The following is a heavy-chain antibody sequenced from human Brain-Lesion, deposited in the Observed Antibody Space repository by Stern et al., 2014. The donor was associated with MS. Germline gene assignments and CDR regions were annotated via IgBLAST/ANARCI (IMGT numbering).Heavy chain of an antibody. V-gene: IGHV4-61*02. CDR3: ARADSSVSGTPFDY. Sequence: VQLEESGPGLVRPSQTLSLTCTVPGGSITSGRYYWTWIRQTAGKVLVWRGRIYTSGGTNYNPSFESRVTISMDPSSNPFSLQLSSVTVADTAVYFCARADSSVSGTPFDYWGQGTLVAV. D-gene: IGHD3-10*01. J-gene: IGHJ4*02. CDR2: IYTSGGT. CDR1: GGSITSGRYY.